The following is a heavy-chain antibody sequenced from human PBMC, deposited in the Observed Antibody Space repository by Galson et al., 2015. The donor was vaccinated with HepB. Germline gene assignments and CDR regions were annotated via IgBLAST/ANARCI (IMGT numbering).Heavy chain of an antibody. CDR1: GDSIRSGGYY. CDR2: IYYSGRT. D-gene: IGHD5-12*01. CDR3: ARASYNGYDYFDY. J-gene: IGHJ4*02. V-gene: IGHV4-31*03. Sequence: LSLTCTVSGDSIRSGGYYWSWIRQHPGKGLEWIGYIYYSGRTYPHPSLESRLTISVDTSKNQFSLKLRSVTAADTAFYYCARASYNGYDYFDYWGQGTLVTVSS.